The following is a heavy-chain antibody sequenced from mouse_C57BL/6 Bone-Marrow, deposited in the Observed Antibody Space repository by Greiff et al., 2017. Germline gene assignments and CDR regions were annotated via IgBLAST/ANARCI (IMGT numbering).Heavy chain of an antibody. V-gene: IGHV14-2*01. Sequence: VQLQQSGAELVKPGASVKLSCTASGFNIKDYYMHWVKQRPEQGLEWIGRIDPDDGDTKYAPKFQGKATITADTSSNTAYLQLSSLTSEDTAVYYCARADYYGSGYWFAYWGQGTLVTVSA. CDR2: IDPDDGDT. CDR3: ARADYYGSGYWFAY. D-gene: IGHD1-1*01. CDR1: GFNIKDYY. J-gene: IGHJ3*01.